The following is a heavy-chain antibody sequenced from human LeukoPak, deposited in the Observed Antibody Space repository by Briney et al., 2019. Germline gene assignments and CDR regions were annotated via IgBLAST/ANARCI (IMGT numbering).Heavy chain of an antibody. V-gene: IGHV3-21*01. CDR1: GFTFSSYS. CDR2: ISSSSSYI. Sequence: GGSLRLSCAASGFTFSSYSRNWVRQAPGKGLEWVSSISSSSSYIYYADSVKGRFTISRDNAKNSLYLQMNSLRAEDTAVYYCARAISITIFGVVIPYYFDYWGQGALVTVSS. CDR3: ARAISITIFGVVIPYYFDY. J-gene: IGHJ4*02. D-gene: IGHD3-3*01.